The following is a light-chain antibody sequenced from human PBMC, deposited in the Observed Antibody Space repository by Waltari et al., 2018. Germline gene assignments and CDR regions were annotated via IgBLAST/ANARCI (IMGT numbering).Light chain of an antibody. CDR1: ENINNY. CDR3: QHNYGTPLT. J-gene: IGKJ4*01. CDR2: KAS. Sequence: DIQMTQSPSSLSAFVGDRVPIPCRASENINNYLNWYQQKPGKAPKLLIYKASTLQSGVPSRFSGSGSGSDYTFTISSLQSEDVATYYCQHNYGTPLTFGGGTKVEIK. V-gene: IGKV1-39*01.